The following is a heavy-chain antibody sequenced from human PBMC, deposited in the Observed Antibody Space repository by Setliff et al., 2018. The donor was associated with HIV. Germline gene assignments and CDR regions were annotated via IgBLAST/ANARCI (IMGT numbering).Heavy chain of an antibody. J-gene: IGHJ4*02. CDR3: AKDPPTLQWAFDY. CDR2: ISGSGGST. CDR1: GFIFGTYD. D-gene: IGHD2-8*01. V-gene: IGHV3-23*01. Sequence: GGSLRLSCAASGFIFGTYDMHWVRQVAGKGLEWVSAISGSGGSTWYADSVKGRFTISRDNSKNTLYLQMNSLRAEDTAVYYCAKDPPTLQWAFDYWGQGTLVTVSS.